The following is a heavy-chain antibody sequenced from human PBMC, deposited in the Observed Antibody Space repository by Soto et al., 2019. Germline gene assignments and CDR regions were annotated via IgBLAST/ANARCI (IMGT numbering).Heavy chain of an antibody. V-gene: IGHV3-48*01. D-gene: IGHD1-1*01. J-gene: IGHJ4*02. CDR3: ARSRYNDY. Sequence: GGSLILSCAASGFIFSTYSMNWVRQAPGKGLEWISYISSSGSSISYTDSVKGRFTISRDNAKNSLYLQMNSLGAEDTALYYCARSRYNDYWGQGTLVTVSS. CDR2: ISSSGSSI. CDR1: GFIFSTYS.